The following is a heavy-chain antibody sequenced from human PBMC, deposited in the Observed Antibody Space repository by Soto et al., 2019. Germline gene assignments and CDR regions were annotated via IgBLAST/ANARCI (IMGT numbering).Heavy chain of an antibody. CDR1: GGSISSYY. CDR2: IYYSGST. CDR3: ARSPRNNWNYGAEWFDP. Sequence: PSETLSLTCTVSGGSISSYYWSWIRQPPGKGLEWIGYIYYSGSTNYNPSLKSRVTISVDTSKNQFSLKLSSVTAADTAVYYCARSPRNNWNYGAEWFDPWGQGTLVTVSS. D-gene: IGHD1-7*01. J-gene: IGHJ5*02. V-gene: IGHV4-59*01.